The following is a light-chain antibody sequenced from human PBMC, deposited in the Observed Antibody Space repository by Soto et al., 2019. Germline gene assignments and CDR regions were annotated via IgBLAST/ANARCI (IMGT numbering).Light chain of an antibody. CDR1: QDISNF. CDR2: DAS. J-gene: IGKJ3*01. Sequence: DIQMTQSPSSLSASVGDRVTITCQASQDISNFLNWYQHKPGKSPKLLINDASNLETGVPSRFSRSGSSTDFTFTINSLQPEDVATYYCQQYDSLPLSFGPGTKVELK. V-gene: IGKV1-33*01. CDR3: QQYDSLPLS.